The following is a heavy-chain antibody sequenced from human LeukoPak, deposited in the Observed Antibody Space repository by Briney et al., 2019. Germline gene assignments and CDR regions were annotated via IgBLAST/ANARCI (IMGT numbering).Heavy chain of an antibody. D-gene: IGHD6-19*01. CDR1: GFTFSNFG. J-gene: IGHJ4*02. V-gene: IGHV3-30*02. Sequence: GGSLRLSCAASGFTFSNFGIHWVRQAPGKGLEWVSFIVFDGSKKFYADSVKGRFTISRDNAKKSVYLQMNSLRAEDTAVYYCARGSTYSSGWYTGFDYWGQGTLVTVSS. CDR3: ARGSTYSSGWYTGFDY. CDR2: IVFDGSKK.